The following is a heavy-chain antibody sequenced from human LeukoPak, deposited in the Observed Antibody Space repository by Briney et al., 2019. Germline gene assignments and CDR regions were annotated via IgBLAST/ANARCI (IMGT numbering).Heavy chain of an antibody. D-gene: IGHD2-15*01. CDR1: GFSFGNYW. CDR3: ARVDLRAAFFDY. V-gene: IGHV4-34*01. Sequence: GSLRLSCAASGFSFGNYWMSWVRQAPGKGLEWIGEINHSGSTNYNPSLKSRVTMSVDTSKNQCSLNLSSVTAADTAVYYCARVDLRAAFFDYWGQGTLVTVSS. J-gene: IGHJ4*02. CDR2: INHSGST.